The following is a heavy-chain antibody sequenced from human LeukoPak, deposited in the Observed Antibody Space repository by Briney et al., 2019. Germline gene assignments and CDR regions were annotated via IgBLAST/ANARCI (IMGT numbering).Heavy chain of an antibody. V-gene: IGHV4-39*07. CDR1: GGSINSSTYY. D-gene: IGHD5-24*01. CDR2: IYYSGST. CDR3: AREGDGYNLNSFDS. Sequence: SETLSLTCTVSGGSINSSTYYWGWIRQPPGKGLEWIGSIYYSGSTYYNPSLKSRVTISVDTSKNQFSLKLSSVTAADTAVYYCAREGDGYNLNSFDSWGQGTLVTVSS. J-gene: IGHJ5*01.